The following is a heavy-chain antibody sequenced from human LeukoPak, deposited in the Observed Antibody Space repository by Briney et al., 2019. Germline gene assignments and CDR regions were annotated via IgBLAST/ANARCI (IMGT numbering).Heavy chain of an antibody. D-gene: IGHD5-12*01. Sequence: PGGSLRLSCAASGFTFSTYWMHWVRQAPGKGLVWVSHIKSDGSSTSYADSVKGRFTISRDNAKNTLYLQMNSLRAEDTAVYYWARERGYTQDYWGQGTLVTVSS. CDR1: GFTFSTYW. J-gene: IGHJ4*02. V-gene: IGHV3-74*01. CDR2: IKSDGSST. CDR3: ARERGYTQDY.